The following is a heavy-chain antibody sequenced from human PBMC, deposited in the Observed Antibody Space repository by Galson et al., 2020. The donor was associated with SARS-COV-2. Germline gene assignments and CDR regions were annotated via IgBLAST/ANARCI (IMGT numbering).Heavy chain of an antibody. CDR3: AKRGGLPTGRYYCFGP. Sequence: GGSLRLSCAASEFTFSSYAMHWVRQAPDKGLEWVALISFDGNNTFYADSVKGRFTISRDNSKNTLYLEMSRLRAEDTAVYYCAKRGGLPTGRYYCFGPWGQGTLVTFSS. D-gene: IGHD1-1*01. J-gene: IGHJ5*02. CDR2: ISFDGNNT. V-gene: IGHV3-30-3*02. CDR1: EFTFSSYA.